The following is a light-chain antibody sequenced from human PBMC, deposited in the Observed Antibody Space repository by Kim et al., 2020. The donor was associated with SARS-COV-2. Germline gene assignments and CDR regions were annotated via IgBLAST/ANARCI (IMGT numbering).Light chain of an antibody. J-gene: IGKJ3*01. CDR3: QQYYSIPVT. CDR1: QSVLYSSNNKNY. CDR2: WAS. Sequence: DIVMTQSPDSLAVSLGERATINCKSSQSVLYSSNNKNYLAWYQQKPGQPPKLLIYWASTREFGVPDRFSGSGSGTNFTLTISSLQAEDVAVYYCQQYYSIPVTFGPGTKVDIK. V-gene: IGKV4-1*01.